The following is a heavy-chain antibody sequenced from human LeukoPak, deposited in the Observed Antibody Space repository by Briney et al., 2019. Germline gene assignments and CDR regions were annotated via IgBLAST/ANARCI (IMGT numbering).Heavy chain of an antibody. Sequence: SETLSLTCTVSGDSISSGDYYWSWIRQPAGKGLGWIGRISSSGSTNYNPSLKSRVTISVDTSKNQFSLKLSSVTAADTAVYYCARGKEVITMLRGLKPGYYFDYWGQGTLVTVSS. CDR3: ARGKEVITMLRGLKPGYYFDY. D-gene: IGHD3-10*01. V-gene: IGHV4-61*02. CDR2: ISSSGST. CDR1: GDSISSGDYY. J-gene: IGHJ4*02.